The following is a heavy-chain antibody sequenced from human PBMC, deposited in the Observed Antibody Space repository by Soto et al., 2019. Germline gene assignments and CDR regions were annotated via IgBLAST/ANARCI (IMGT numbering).Heavy chain of an antibody. J-gene: IGHJ4*02. CDR2: ISGSGGST. CDR3: ANDIFPAGAVPGNFYY. D-gene: IGHD6-19*01. V-gene: IGHV3-23*01. Sequence: EVQLLESGGGLVQPGGSLRLSCAASGFTFSSYAMSWVRQAPGKGLEWVSAISGSGGSTYYADSVKGRFTISRDNSKNTLYLQMNSLRAEDTAVYYCANDIFPAGAVPGNFYYWGQGTLVTVSS. CDR1: GFTFSSYA.